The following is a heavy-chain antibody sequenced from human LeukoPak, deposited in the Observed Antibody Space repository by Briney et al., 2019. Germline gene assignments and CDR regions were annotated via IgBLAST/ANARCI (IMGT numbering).Heavy chain of an antibody. CDR2: INPNSGGT. V-gene: IGHV1-2*02. CDR3: ASNAQDVVVPAATSSNYMDV. J-gene: IGHJ6*03. CDR1: GYTFTGYY. Sequence: ASVKVSCKASGYTFTGYYMHWVRQAPGQGLEWMGWINPNSGGTNYAQKFQGRVTMTRDTSISTAYMELSRLRSEDTAVYYCASNAQDVVVPAATSSNYMDVWGKGTTVTVSS. D-gene: IGHD2-2*01.